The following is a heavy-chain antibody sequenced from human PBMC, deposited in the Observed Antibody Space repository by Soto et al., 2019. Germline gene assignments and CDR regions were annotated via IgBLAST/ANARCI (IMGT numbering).Heavy chain of an antibody. Sequence: QVLLVQSGAEVKKPGSSVKISCKASGGSFGNSAINWVRQTPGQGLEWLGGFIPVYRTLNYAQKFQGRVTITEDESTGTAYMTLSSLESNATAVYYCATGVIWIGYFTVDSWGQGTRVTVSS. CDR2: FIPVYRTL. V-gene: IGHV1-69*01. J-gene: IGHJ4*02. D-gene: IGHD3-3*01. CDR1: GGSFGNSA. CDR3: ATGVIWIGYFTVDS.